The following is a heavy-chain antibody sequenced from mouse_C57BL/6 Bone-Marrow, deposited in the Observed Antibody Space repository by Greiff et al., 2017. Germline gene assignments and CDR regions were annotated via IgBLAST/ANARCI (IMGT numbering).Heavy chain of an antibody. Sequence: QVQLQQPGAELVMPGASVKLSCKASGYSFTSYWMHWVKQRPGQSLEWIGEIDPSASYTNYNQKFKGKSTFTVDKSSSTSTMQLSSLTSEDSAVYYLARDYYDFPHYYAIDYWGQGTSVTVSS. V-gene: IGHV1-69*01. J-gene: IGHJ4*01. CDR3: ARDYYDFPHYYAIDY. CDR2: IDPSASYT. D-gene: IGHD2-4*01. CDR1: GYSFTSYW.